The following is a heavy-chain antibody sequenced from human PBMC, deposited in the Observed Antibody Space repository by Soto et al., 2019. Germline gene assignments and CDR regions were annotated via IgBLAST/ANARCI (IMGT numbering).Heavy chain of an antibody. CDR1: GGSFSGYY. J-gene: IGHJ3*02. Sequence: SETLSLTCAVYGGSFSGYYWSWIRQPPGKGLEWIGEINHSGSTNYNPSLKSRVTISVDTSKNQFSLKLSSVTAADTAVYYCARGTRQRPNIVATIITRPDAFDIWGQGTMVTVSS. CDR3: ARGTRQRPNIVATIITRPDAFDI. D-gene: IGHD5-12*01. CDR2: INHSGST. V-gene: IGHV4-34*01.